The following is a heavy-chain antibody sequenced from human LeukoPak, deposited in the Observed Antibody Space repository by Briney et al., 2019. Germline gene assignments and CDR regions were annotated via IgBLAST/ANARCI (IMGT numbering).Heavy chain of an antibody. D-gene: IGHD2-2*01. CDR3: STDFSRGYFGS. CDR1: GFAFSNVW. Sequence: GGSLRLSCAASGFAFSNVWMNWVRQAPGKGLEWVGRIKSKDVGGTTDYAAPVKGRFTISRDDSKNTVYLQMNSLETEDTAVYYCSTDFSRGYFGSWGQGTLVTVSS. J-gene: IGHJ4*02. CDR2: IKSKDVGGTT. V-gene: IGHV3-15*01.